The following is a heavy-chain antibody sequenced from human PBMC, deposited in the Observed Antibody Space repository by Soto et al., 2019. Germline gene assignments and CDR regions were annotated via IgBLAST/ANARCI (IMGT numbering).Heavy chain of an antibody. V-gene: IGHV1-18*01. Sequence: QVQLVQSGPEVKKPGASVTVSCKTSGYTFTDHGIDWVRPAPGQGLEWVGWVSSYNGNTNYAYNLKDRVIMTTDASTSTAYMELRGLRSDDTAGYYCAREVEGSYSPAAFWGQGTPVTVSS. J-gene: IGHJ4*02. CDR3: AREVEGSYSPAAF. CDR1: GYTFTDHG. CDR2: VSSYNGNT. D-gene: IGHD3-10*01.